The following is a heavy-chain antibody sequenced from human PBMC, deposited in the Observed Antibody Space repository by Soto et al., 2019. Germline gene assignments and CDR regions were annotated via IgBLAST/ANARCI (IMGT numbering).Heavy chain of an antibody. CDR2: ISEDGSRK. CDR1: GFRFGAYA. V-gene: IGHV3-30*18. CDR3: AKVREDLVLLVALDS. D-gene: IGHD5-12*01. Sequence: QVQLVESGGGVVQPGKSVRLSCAASGFRFGAYAMHWVRQAPGKGLEWVAVISEDGSRKYYRDSVKGRFTISRDNSKNTLFLQMDRLRLEDTAVYSCAKVREDLVLLVALDSGGQGTRVTVSS. J-gene: IGHJ4*02.